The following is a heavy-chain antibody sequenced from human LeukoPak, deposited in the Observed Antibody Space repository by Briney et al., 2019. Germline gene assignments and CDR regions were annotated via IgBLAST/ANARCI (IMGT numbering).Heavy chain of an antibody. Sequence: GGSLRLSCAASGFTFSSYAMSWVRQAPGEGLEWVSSISGNGGITYYTESVKGRFTVSRDNSESTLYLQMNSLRVEDTAIYYCGKDRPNYYDSSGHYYRRNGDYWGQGTLVTVSS. D-gene: IGHD3-22*01. J-gene: IGHJ4*02. CDR3: GKDRPNYYDSSGHYYRRNGDY. CDR2: ISGNGGIT. CDR1: GFTFSSYA. V-gene: IGHV3-23*01.